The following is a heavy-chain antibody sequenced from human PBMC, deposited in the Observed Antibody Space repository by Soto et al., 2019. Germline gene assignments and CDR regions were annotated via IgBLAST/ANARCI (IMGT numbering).Heavy chain of an antibody. CDR1: GYTFSSYG. V-gene: IGHV1-18*01. CDR2: ISAYNGNT. CDR3: AREDSHSSGPWY. J-gene: IGHJ4*02. D-gene: IGHD1-26*01. Sequence: VQLVPSGAEVKKPGASVKVSCKTSGYTFSSYGISWVRQAPGQGLEWMGWISAYNGNTNYAQKFQGRVTMTTATTTSTAYMDLRSLRSDDTAVYSCAREDSHSSGPWYWGKGSLVTAS.